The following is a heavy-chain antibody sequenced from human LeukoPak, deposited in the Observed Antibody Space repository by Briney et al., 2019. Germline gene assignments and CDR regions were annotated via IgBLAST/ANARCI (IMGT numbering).Heavy chain of an antibody. CDR3: ARGQIVYSFDRSGYFDY. Sequence: ASVKVSCKASGYTFTSFEINWVRQATGQGLEGMGWMNPDSGNTGYAQQFQGRVTMTRNTSISTAYMELSSLRSEDTAVYYCARGQIVYSFDRSGYFDYWGQGNLVTVSS. D-gene: IGHD3-22*01. CDR2: MNPDSGNT. CDR1: GYTFTSFE. V-gene: IGHV1-8*01. J-gene: IGHJ4*02.